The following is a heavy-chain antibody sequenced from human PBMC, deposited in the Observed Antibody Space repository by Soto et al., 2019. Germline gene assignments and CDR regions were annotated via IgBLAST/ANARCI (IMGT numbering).Heavy chain of an antibody. CDR2: IGTSSSYI. Sequence: EVQLVESGGGRANPGGSLGLSGAAAEFTFINYNLNWFRQAPGKGLEWVSSIGTSSSYIYYADSLKGRFTISKDNAENSLYLQLNSLRAEDTAVYYCSGVLSGTPNYYYMDVWGEGTAVTVSS. J-gene: IGHJ6*03. CDR1: EFTFINYN. V-gene: IGHV3-21*01. D-gene: IGHD2-15*01. CDR3: SGVLSGTPNYYYMDV.